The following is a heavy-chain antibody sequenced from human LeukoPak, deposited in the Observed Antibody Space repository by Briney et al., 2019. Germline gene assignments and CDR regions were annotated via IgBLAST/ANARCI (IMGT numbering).Heavy chain of an antibody. CDR3: ARQASCSSTNCYPFDY. CDR2: TYYRSKWYT. CDR1: GDSVSSSSAA. J-gene: IGHJ4*02. V-gene: IGHV6-1*01. D-gene: IGHD2-2*01. Sequence: SQTLSLTCAISGDSVSSSSAAWIWIRQSPSRGLEWLGRTYYRSKWYTDYAASVKGRITIKPDTSENQFSLQLNSVTPEDTAVYYCARQASCSSTNCYPFDYWGQGTLVTVSS.